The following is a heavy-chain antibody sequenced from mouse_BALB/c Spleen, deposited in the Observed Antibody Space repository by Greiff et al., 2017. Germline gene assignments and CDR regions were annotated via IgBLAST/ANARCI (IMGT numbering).Heavy chain of an antibody. J-gene: IGHJ2*01. Sequence: QVQLQQSGPELVKPGASVKISCKASGYAFSSSWMNWVKQRPGQGLEWIGRIYPGDGDTNYNGKFKGKATLTADKSSSTAYMQLSSLTSVDSAVYFCARDYYGSSPYFDYWGQGTTLTVSS. CDR2: IYPGDGDT. CDR3: ARDYYGSSPYFDY. D-gene: IGHD1-1*01. V-gene: IGHV1-82*01. CDR1: GYAFSSSW.